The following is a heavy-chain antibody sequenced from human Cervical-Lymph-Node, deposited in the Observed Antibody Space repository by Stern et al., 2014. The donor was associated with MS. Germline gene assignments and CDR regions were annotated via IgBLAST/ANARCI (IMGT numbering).Heavy chain of an antibody. CDR2: SYCSGTT. CDR3: ARATYL. V-gene: IGHV4-59*07. J-gene: IGHJ5*02. CDR1: DASLPRYY. Sequence: VQLVESGPGLLRPSDTLSLTRTVSDASLPRYYWSWIRRPPGKGLEWIGYSYCSGTTNYNASLKGRVAISIDTSKTQFSLRLSSVTAADTAVYYCARATYLWGQGTLVTVSS.